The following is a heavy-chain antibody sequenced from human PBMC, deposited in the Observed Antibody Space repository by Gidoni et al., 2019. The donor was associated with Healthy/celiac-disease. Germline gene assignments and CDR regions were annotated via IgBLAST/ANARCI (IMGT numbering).Heavy chain of an antibody. V-gene: IGHV1-3*01. D-gene: IGHD3-10*01. Sequence: QVQLVQSGAEVKKPGASVKVSCKASGYPFTSYAMHWVRQAPGQRREWMGWINAGNGNTKYSQTFQGRVTITRDTSASTAYMELRSLRSEDTAVYYCCWCYGSESQPRYFDLWGRGTLVTVSS. CDR1: GYPFTSYA. J-gene: IGHJ2*01. CDR3: CWCYGSESQPRYFDL. CDR2: INAGNGNT.